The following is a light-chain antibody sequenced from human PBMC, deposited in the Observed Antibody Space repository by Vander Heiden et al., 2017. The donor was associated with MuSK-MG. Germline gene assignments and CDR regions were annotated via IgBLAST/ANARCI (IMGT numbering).Light chain of an antibody. J-gene: IGLJ1*01. Sequence: SVLTQPPSVSEAPGQRVTISCSGSSSNIGKNAVNWYQHLPGRAPKVLVYYDDLVPSGVSSRFSASKSGTSASLAISGLQSEDEAEYYCATWDSRLNGYVFGSGTTVTVL. CDR2: YDD. CDR3: ATWDSRLNGYV. V-gene: IGLV1-36*01. CDR1: SSNIGKNA.